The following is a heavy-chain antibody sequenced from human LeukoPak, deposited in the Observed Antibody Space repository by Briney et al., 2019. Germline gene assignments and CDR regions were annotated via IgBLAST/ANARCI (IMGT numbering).Heavy chain of an antibody. Sequence: GGSLRLSCAASGFTFSNYAMHWVRQAPGKGLGGVAIISYDGSDKYYVDSVKGRFTISRDNSKDTLYLRMNSLGPEDTAVYFCAREGSPGESDLGYYFDYWGQGTLVTVS. V-gene: IGHV3-30*04. CDR2: ISYDGSDK. J-gene: IGHJ4*02. D-gene: IGHD3-10*01. CDR1: GFTFSNYA. CDR3: AREGSPGESDLGYYFDY.